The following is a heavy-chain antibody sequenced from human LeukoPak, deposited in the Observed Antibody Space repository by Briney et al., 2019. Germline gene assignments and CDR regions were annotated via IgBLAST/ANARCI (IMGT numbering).Heavy chain of an antibody. D-gene: IGHD3-22*01. V-gene: IGHV1-69*04. CDR1: GGTFSSYA. Sequence: SVKVSCKASGGTFSSYAISWVRQAPGQGLEWMGRIIPILGIANYAQKFQGRVTITADKSTSTAYMELSSLRSEDTAVYYCARDPPNRDYYDSSGYYRPGWDQGTLVTVSS. CDR3: ARDPPNRDYYDSSGYYRPG. J-gene: IGHJ4*02. CDR2: IIPILGIA.